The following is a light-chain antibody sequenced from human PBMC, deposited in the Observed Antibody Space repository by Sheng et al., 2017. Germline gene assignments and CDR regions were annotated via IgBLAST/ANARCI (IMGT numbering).Light chain of an antibody. Sequence: EVVLTQSPGTLSLSPGERATLSCRASQSVSNSDLAWYQQKPGQAPRALIYGASSRATGIPDRFSGSGSGTDFTLTISRLEPEDFAVYYCQQYGNSPRTFGQGTKVEIK. J-gene: IGKJ1*01. CDR3: QQYGNSPRT. V-gene: IGKV3-20*01. CDR2: GAS. CDR1: QSVSNSD.